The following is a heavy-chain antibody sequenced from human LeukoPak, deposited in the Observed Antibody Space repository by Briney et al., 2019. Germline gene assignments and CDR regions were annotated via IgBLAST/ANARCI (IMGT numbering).Heavy chain of an antibody. D-gene: IGHD6-13*01. Sequence: PSETLSLTCAVSGXSISSSNWWSWVRQPPGKGLEWIGEIYHSGSTNYNPSLKSRVTISVDNSKNQFSLKLSSVTAADTAVYYCATQSGIAAAGTGFDYWGQGTLVTVSS. CDR3: ATQSGIAAAGTGFDY. J-gene: IGHJ4*02. CDR2: IYHSGST. V-gene: IGHV4-4*02. CDR1: GXSISSSNW.